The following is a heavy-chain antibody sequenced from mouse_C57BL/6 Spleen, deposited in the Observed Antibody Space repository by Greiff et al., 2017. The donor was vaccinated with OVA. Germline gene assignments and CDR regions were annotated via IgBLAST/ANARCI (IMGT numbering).Heavy chain of an antibody. V-gene: IGHV1-26*01. J-gene: IGHJ3*01. CDR3: ARPYDGYYWFAY. Sequence: EVQLQQSGPELVKPGASVKISCKASGYTFTDYYMNWVKQSHGKSLEWIGDINPNNGGTSYNQKFKGKATLTVDKSSSTAYMELRSLTSEDSAVYDCARPYDGYYWFAYWGQGTLVTVSA. CDR1: GYTFTDYY. CDR2: INPNNGGT. D-gene: IGHD2-3*01.